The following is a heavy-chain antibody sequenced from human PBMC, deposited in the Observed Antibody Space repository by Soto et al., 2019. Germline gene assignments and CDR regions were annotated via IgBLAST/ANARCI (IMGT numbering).Heavy chain of an antibody. V-gene: IGHV3-64D*06. D-gene: IGHD3-22*01. CDR2: ISSNGGST. Sequence: PGGSLRLSCCTSGVTFSSYAMHWVRQAPGQGLEYVSAISSNGGSTYSADSVKGRFTISRDNSKNTLYLQMSSLRAEDTAVYYCHYYDSSGYPDYWGQGTLVTVSS. CDR3: HYYDSSGYPDY. J-gene: IGHJ4*02. CDR1: GVTFSSYA.